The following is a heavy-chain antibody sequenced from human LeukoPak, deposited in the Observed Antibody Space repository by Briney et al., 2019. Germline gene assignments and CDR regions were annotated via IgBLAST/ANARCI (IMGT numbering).Heavy chain of an antibody. J-gene: IGHJ6*02. CDR3: ARSAGYSYLPNYYYGMDV. Sequence: GASVKVSCKASGYTFTGYYMHWVRQAPGQGLEWMGWINPNSGGTNYAQKFQGRVTMTRDTSISTAYMELSRLRSGDTAVYYCARSAGYSYLPNYYYGMDVWGQGTTVTVSS. D-gene: IGHD5-18*01. CDR2: INPNSGGT. CDR1: GYTFTGYY. V-gene: IGHV1-2*02.